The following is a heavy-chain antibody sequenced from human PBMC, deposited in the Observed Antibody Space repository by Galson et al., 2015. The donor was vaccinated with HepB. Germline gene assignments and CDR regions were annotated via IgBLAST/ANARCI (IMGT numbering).Heavy chain of an antibody. Sequence: SLRLSCAASGFTFSSYGMHWVRQAPGKGLEWVAVISYDGSNKYYADSVKGRFTISRDNSKNTLYLQMNSLRGEDTAVYYCDYHDSSGDYSDYWGQGTLVTVSS. J-gene: IGHJ4*02. CDR2: ISYDGSNK. V-gene: IGHV3-30*03. CDR3: DYHDSSGDYSDY. D-gene: IGHD3-22*01. CDR1: GFTFSSYG.